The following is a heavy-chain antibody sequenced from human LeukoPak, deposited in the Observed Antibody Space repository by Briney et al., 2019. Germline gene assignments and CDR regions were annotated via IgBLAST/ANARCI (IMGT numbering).Heavy chain of an antibody. CDR3: TTSIAAAGTEFDY. CDR2: IKSKTDGGTT. D-gene: IGHD6-13*01. V-gene: IGHV3-15*01. CDR1: GFTFSNAW. J-gene: IGHJ4*02. Sequence: PGGSLRLSCAASGFTFSNAWMSWVRQAPGKGLEWVGRIKSKTDGGTTDYAAPVKGRFTISRDDSKNTLYLQMNSLKTEDTAVYYCTTSIAAAGTEFDYWGQGTLVTVSS.